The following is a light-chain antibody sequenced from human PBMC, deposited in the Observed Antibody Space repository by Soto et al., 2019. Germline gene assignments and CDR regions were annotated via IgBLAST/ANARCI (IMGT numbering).Light chain of an antibody. V-gene: IGKV1-27*01. Sequence: DIQMTQSPSSLSASVGDIVTITCRTSQGISNYLAWYQQKPGKVPKLLIYAASTLQSGVPSRFSGSGSGTDFTLTISSLQPEDVATYNCQKYNSAPFFGGGTKVEIK. J-gene: IGKJ4*01. CDR1: QGISNY. CDR2: AAS. CDR3: QKYNSAPF.